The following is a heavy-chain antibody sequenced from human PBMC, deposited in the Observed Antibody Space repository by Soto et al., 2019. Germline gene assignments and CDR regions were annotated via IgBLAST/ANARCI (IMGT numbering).Heavy chain of an antibody. CDR2: ISAYNGNT. J-gene: IGHJ5*02. V-gene: IGHV1-18*01. CDR3: ARLFTYYYGSGSFGVDP. Sequence: QVQLVQSGAEVKKPGASVKVSCKASGYTFTSYGISWVRQAPGQGLEWMGWISAYNGNTNYAQKLQGRVTMTTDTFTSTAYMELRSLRSDDTAVYYCARLFTYYYGSGSFGVDPWGQGTLVTVSS. D-gene: IGHD3-10*01. CDR1: GYTFTSYG.